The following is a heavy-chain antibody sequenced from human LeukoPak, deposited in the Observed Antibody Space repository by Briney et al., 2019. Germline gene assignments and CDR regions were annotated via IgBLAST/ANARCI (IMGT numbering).Heavy chain of an antibody. V-gene: IGHV1-69*10. CDR2: IIPILGIA. J-gene: IGHJ6*02. D-gene: IGHD2-2*01. Sequence: ASVKVSCKASGGTFSSYAISWVRQAPGQGLEWMGGIIPILGIANYAQKFQGRVTITADKSTSTAYMELSSLRSEDTAVYYCARVNFARYYCSSTSCYDYYYYGMDVWGQGTTVTVSS. CDR1: GGTFSSYA. CDR3: ARVNFARYYCSSTSCYDYYYYGMDV.